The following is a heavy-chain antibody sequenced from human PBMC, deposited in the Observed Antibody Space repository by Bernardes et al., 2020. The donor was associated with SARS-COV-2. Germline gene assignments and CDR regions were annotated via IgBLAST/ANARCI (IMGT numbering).Heavy chain of an antibody. CDR1: GFTFDDYA. D-gene: IGHD5-18*01. CDR2: ISWNSGNI. CDR3: AKGSGYSYGYLTFY. Sequence: GGSLRLSRAASGFTFDDYAMHWVRQAPGKGLEWVSGISWNSGNIGYADSVKGRFTISRDNAKNSLYLQMNSLRAEDTALYYCAKGSGYSYGYLTFYWGQGTLVTVSS. J-gene: IGHJ4*02. V-gene: IGHV3-9*01.